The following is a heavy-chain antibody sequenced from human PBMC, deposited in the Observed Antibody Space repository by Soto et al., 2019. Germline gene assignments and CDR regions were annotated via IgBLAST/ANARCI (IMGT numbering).Heavy chain of an antibody. D-gene: IGHD3-10*02. Sequence: GGSLRLSCAASGFTISYYAMHWVRQAPDKGLEWVTVISYDGSNQYYGDSVKGRFTISRDNSKNTLFLQMNSLRAEDTALYYCAKGPTWTDVFNYYPHMDVWGRGTTVPVSS. J-gene: IGHJ6*03. CDR3: AKGPTWTDVFNYYPHMDV. CDR2: ISYDGSNQ. V-gene: IGHV3-30*18. CDR1: GFTISYYA.